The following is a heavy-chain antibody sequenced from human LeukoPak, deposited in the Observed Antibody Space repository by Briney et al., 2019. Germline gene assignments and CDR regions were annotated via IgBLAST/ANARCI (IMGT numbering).Heavy chain of an antibody. Sequence: GRSLRLSCTASGFTFGDYAMSWFRQAPGKGLEWVGFIRSKAYGGTTEYAASVKGRFTISRDDSKSIAYLQMNSLKTEDTAVYYCTRDRKTSGYDDFDYWGQGTLVTVSS. V-gene: IGHV3-49*03. D-gene: IGHD5-12*01. CDR3: TRDRKTSGYDDFDY. CDR1: GFTFGDYA. J-gene: IGHJ4*02. CDR2: IRSKAYGGTT.